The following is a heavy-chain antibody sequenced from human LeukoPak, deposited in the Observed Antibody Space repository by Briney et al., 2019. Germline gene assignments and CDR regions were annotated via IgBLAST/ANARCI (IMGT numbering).Heavy chain of an antibody. CDR2: ISSSSSYI. CDR1: GFTFSSYS. Sequence: GGSLGLSCAASGFTFSSYSMNWVRQAPWKGLEWVSSISSSSSYIYYADSVKGRFTICRDNAKNSLYLQMNSLRAEDTAVYYCARDSTYSYGYGDWGQGTLVTVSS. J-gene: IGHJ4*02. D-gene: IGHD5-18*01. V-gene: IGHV3-21*01. CDR3: ARDSTYSYGYGD.